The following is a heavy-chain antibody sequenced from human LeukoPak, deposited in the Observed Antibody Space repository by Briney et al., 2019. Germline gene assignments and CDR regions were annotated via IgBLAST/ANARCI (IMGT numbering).Heavy chain of an antibody. CDR2: IYYSGST. D-gene: IGHD3-16*02. Sequence: PSETLSLTCTVSGGSISSYYWSWIRQPPGKGLEWIGYIYYSGSTNYNPSLKSRVTISVDTSKNQFSLKLSSVTAADTAVYYCARGYYVWGSYRSPSLLDYWGQGTLVTVSS. V-gene: IGHV4-59*01. CDR1: GGSISSYY. CDR3: ARGYYVWGSYRSPSLLDY. J-gene: IGHJ4*02.